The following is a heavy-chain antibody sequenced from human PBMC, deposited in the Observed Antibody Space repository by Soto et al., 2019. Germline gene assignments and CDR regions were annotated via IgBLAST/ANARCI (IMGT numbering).Heavy chain of an antibody. CDR1: GGSISNYY. Sequence: QVQLQESGPGLVKPSETLSLTCTVSGGSISNYYWSWIRQPPGKGLEWIGYIYYTGSTNYNPSLKSRVTISVDTSKNQFSLKLSSVTAADTAVYYCARGGGILVDYYGMDVWGQGTTVTVSS. V-gene: IGHV4-59*01. CDR2: IYYTGST. J-gene: IGHJ6*02. CDR3: ARGGGILVDYYGMDV. D-gene: IGHD3-16*01.